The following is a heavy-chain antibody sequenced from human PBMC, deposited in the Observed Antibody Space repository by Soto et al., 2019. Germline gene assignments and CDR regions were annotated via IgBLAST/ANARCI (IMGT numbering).Heavy chain of an antibody. CDR1: GYTFTSYA. Sequence: ASVKVSCKASGYTFTSYAIDWVRQAPGQRLEWMGWINAGNGNTKYSQKFQGRVTITRDTSASTAYMELSGLRSEDTAVYYCATAKLLLPWLFHYWGQGTLVTVSS. J-gene: IGHJ4*02. CDR2: INAGNGNT. V-gene: IGHV1-3*01. CDR3: ATAKLLLPWLFHY. D-gene: IGHD2-15*01.